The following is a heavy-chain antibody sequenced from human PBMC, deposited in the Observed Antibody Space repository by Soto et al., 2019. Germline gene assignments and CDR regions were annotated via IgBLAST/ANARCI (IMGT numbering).Heavy chain of an antibody. J-gene: IGHJ4*02. Sequence: QVQLVESGGGVVQPGRSLRLSCAASGFTFNSYGMHWVRQAPGKGLEWVAVIWYDGSNKYYADSVKGRFTISRDNSKNTLYLQMNSLRAEDTAVYYCARDLSMVVAATFVDYWGQGTLVTVSS. CDR1: GFTFNSYG. V-gene: IGHV3-33*01. D-gene: IGHD2-15*01. CDR3: ARDLSMVVAATFVDY. CDR2: IWYDGSNK.